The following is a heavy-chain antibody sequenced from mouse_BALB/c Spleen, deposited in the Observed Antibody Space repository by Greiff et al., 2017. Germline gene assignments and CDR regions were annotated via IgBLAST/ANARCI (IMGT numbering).Heavy chain of an antibody. CDR3: ARTLTTVALDY. V-gene: IGHV5-12-1*01. CDR2: ISSGGGST. Sequence: DVQLVESGGGLVKPGGSLKLSCAASGFAFSSYDMSWVRQTPEKRLEWVAYISSGGGSTYYPDTVKGRFTISRDNAKNTLYLQMSSLKSEDTAMYYCARTLTTVALDYWGQGTTLTVSS. D-gene: IGHD1-1*01. J-gene: IGHJ2*01. CDR1: GFAFSSYD.